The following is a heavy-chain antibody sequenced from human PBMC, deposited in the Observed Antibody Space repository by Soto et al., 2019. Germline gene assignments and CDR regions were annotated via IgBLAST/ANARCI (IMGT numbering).Heavy chain of an antibody. J-gene: IGHJ4*02. V-gene: IGHV3-33*01. CDR2: IWYDGNNK. D-gene: IGHD3-10*01. CDR1: GFTFSSYG. Sequence: PGGSLRLSCAASGFTFSSYGMHWVRQAPGKGLEWVAVIWYDGNNKYYGDSVKGRFTISRDNSKNTLYLQMNSLRAEDTAVYYCARDWELLVDYWGLGTLVTVSS. CDR3: ARDWELLVDY.